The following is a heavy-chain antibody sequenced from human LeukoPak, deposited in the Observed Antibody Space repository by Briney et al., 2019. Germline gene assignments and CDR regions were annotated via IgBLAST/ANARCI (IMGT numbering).Heavy chain of an antibody. V-gene: IGHV4-59*08. J-gene: IGHJ3*02. CDR1: GGSISSYY. D-gene: IGHD6-13*01. Sequence: SETLSLTCTVSGGSISSYYWSWIRQPPGKGLEWIGYIYYSGSTNYNPSLESRLSMSVDTPKNLFSLRLTSVSAADTAVYHCARHGDPGYSSSWYAFDIWGQGTMVTVSS. CDR2: IYYSGST. CDR3: ARHGDPGYSSSWYAFDI.